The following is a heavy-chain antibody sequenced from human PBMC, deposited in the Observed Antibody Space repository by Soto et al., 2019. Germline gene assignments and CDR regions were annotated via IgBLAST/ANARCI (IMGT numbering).Heavy chain of an antibody. Sequence: GASAEVSCKVCLYTLTDLSMHWVRQATGKGLEWMGGFDPEDGETIYAQKFQGRVTMTEDTSTDTAYMELSSLRSEDTAVYYCAIIDSSGYYDNWFDPWGQGTPVTVSS. CDR2: FDPEDGET. V-gene: IGHV1-24*01. CDR1: LYTLTDLS. D-gene: IGHD3-22*01. J-gene: IGHJ5*02. CDR3: AIIDSSGYYDNWFDP.